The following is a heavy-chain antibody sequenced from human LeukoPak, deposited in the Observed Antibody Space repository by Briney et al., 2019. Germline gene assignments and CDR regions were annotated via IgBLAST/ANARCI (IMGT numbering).Heavy chain of an antibody. Sequence: GGSLGLSCASSAFNFTAYWMHWLRQDPRQGLLWVSRINSDGTTTNYADSVKGRFTISRDNAKNTLFLQMNSLRAEDTAVYFCAVSNGGYGPWGQGALVTVSS. CDR2: INSDGTTT. J-gene: IGHJ5*02. CDR1: AFNFTAYW. D-gene: IGHD5-12*01. CDR3: AVSNGGYGP. V-gene: IGHV3-74*01.